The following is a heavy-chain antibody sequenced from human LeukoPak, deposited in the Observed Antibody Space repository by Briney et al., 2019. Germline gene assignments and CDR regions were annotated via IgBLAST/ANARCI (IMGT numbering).Heavy chain of an antibody. V-gene: IGHV1-18*01. J-gene: IGHJ5*02. Sequence: ASVKASCKASGYTFTSYGISWVRQAPGQGLEWMGWISAYNGNTNYAQKLQGRVTMTTDTSTSTAYMELRSLRSDDTAVYYCARDRSSGYSNWFDPWGQGTLVTVSS. CDR3: ARDRSSGYSNWFDP. D-gene: IGHD6-19*01. CDR1: GYTFTSYG. CDR2: ISAYNGNT.